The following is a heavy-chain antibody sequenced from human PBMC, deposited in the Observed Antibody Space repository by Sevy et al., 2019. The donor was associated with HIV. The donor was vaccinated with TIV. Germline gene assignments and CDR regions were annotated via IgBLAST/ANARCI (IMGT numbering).Heavy chain of an antibody. V-gene: IGHV3-23*01. Sequence: GGSLRLSCAASGLTFSSYAMSWVRQAPGKGLEWVSGISGDGSSTYSADSVKGQFTISRDNSKNTLYLQMNSLRGEDTAIYFCAKDTLCFGEFQGGTDLWGQGTLVTVSS. CDR1: GLTFSSYA. CDR3: AKDTLCFGEFQGGTDL. D-gene: IGHD3-10*01. J-gene: IGHJ5*02. CDR2: ISGDGSST.